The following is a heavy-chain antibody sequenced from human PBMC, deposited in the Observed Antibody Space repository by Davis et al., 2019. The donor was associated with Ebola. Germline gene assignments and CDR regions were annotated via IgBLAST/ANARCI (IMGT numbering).Heavy chain of an antibody. D-gene: IGHD3-16*02. CDR3: ARHPLPYYFDY. V-gene: IGHV4-39*01. J-gene: IGHJ4*02. Sequence: SETLSLTCTVSGGSISSSSYYWGWIRQPPGKGLEWIGSIYYSGITYYNPSLKSRLTISVDTSKNQFSLKLSSVTAADTAVYYCARHPLPYYFDYWGQGTLVTVSS. CDR1: GGSISSSSYY. CDR2: IYYSGIT.